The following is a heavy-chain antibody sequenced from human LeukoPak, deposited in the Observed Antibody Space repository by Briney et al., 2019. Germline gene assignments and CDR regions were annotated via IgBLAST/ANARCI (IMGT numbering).Heavy chain of an antibody. V-gene: IGHV3-30*02. CDR2: IRYDGSNK. Sequence: GGSLRLSCAASGFTFSSYGMHWVRHAPGKGLEWVAFIRYDGSNKYYADSVKGRFTISRDNSKNTLYLQTNSLRAEDTAVYYCAKARGAPFDYWGQGTLVTVSS. J-gene: IGHJ4*02. CDR3: AKARGAPFDY. D-gene: IGHD3-10*01. CDR1: GFTFSSYG.